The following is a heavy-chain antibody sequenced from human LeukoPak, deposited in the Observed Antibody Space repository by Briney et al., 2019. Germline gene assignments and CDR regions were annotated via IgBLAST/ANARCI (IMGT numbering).Heavy chain of an antibody. V-gene: IGHV4-39*07. J-gene: IGHJ5*02. D-gene: IGHD3/OR15-3a*01. CDR2: IYYSGST. CDR1: GGSISSSSYY. CDR3: ARAPGLNWFDP. Sequence: SETLSLTCTVSGGSISSSSYYWGWIRQPPGKGLEWIGSIYYSGSTFYNPSLKSRVTISVDTPKNQFSLKLSSVTAADTAVYFCARAPGLNWFDPWGQGTLVTVSS.